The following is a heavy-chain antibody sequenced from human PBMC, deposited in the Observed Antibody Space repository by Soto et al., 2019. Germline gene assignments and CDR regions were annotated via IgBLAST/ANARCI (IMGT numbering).Heavy chain of an antibody. Sequence: EVQLVESGGGLVQPGGSLRLSCAASGFTFRSHWMYWVRQAPGEGLVWVSRINGDGSNTNYADSVKGRFTISRDNAKNTLFLQMSSLRAEDTAVYYWTRGIRDYLGQGTLVTVSS. CDR2: INGDGSNT. D-gene: IGHD5-18*01. CDR1: GFTFRSHW. V-gene: IGHV3-74*01. J-gene: IGHJ4*02. CDR3: TRGIRDY.